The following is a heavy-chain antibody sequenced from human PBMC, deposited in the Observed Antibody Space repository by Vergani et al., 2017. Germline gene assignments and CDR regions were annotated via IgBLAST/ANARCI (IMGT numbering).Heavy chain of an antibody. CDR1: GFTFSTYG. Sequence: QVQLVESGGGVVQPGRSLRLSCAASGFTFSTYGLHWVRQAPGKELEWVAVIWYDGSNKYYGDSVKGRFTISRDNSMDTLYLQMNGLRAEDTAVYYCARGAGYCSSTSCPPTLRNYYYYMDVWGKGTTVTVSS. V-gene: IGHV3-33*01. D-gene: IGHD2-2*01. J-gene: IGHJ6*03. CDR2: IWYDGSNK. CDR3: ARGAGYCSSTSCPPTLRNYYYYMDV.